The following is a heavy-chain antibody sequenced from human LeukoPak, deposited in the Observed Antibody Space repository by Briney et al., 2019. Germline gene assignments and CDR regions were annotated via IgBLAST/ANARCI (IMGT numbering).Heavy chain of an antibody. CDR2: IIPIFGTS. J-gene: IGHJ4*02. CDR3: ARGQGMQLWVAY. V-gene: IGHV1-69*13. Sequence: ASVKVSCKGPGETFKTYASSWVRQAPGQGLEWIGAIIPIFGTSHYAQTFQGRATITADESTTTAYLGLTSLRSDDTAIYFCARGQGMQLWVAYWGQGTLVTVSS. D-gene: IGHD3-16*01. CDR1: GETFKTYA.